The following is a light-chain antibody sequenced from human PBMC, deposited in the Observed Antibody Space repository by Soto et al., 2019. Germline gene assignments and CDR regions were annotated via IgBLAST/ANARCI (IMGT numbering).Light chain of an antibody. Sequence: EVVMTQSPATQSVSPGERVTLSSRASQSINAHLAWYQQKPGQAPRLLIHGASTRATGIPARFSGSGFGTEFILTISSLQSEDFAVYYCQQYNTWLWTFGQGTKVEIQ. J-gene: IGKJ1*01. CDR1: QSINAH. CDR3: QQYNTWLWT. V-gene: IGKV3-15*01. CDR2: GAS.